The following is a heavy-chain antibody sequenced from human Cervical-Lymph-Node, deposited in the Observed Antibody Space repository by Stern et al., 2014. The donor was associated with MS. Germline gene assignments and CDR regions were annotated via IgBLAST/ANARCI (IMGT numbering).Heavy chain of an antibody. V-gene: IGHV1-69*01. CDR2: LIPFFGAT. D-gene: IGHD4-11*01. CDR1: GDTFSSYA. CDR3: ALRRSYYVY. Sequence: VQLVESGSEVKKPGSSVKVSCKPSGDTFSSYALSWVRQAPGQGLEWVGGLIPFFGATRYGQKFQGRVTITPEESTGTAFMELSNLTSDDTAVYCALRRSYYVYWGQGTL. J-gene: IGHJ4*02.